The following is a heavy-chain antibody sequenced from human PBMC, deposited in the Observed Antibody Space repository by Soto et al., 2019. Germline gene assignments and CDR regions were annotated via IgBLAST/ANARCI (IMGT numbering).Heavy chain of an antibody. V-gene: IGHV3-23*01. J-gene: IGHJ6*03. Sequence: GGSLRLSSAASGFTFSSYAMSWVRQAPGKGLEWASAISGSGGSTYYADSVKGRFTISRDNSKNTLYLQMNSLRAEDSAVYYCAKDLRYYDILTGYYNTDYYYCMDVWGKGTSVTVSS. D-gene: IGHD3-9*01. CDR1: GFTFSSYA. CDR2: ISGSGGST. CDR3: AKDLRYYDILTGYYNTDYYYCMDV.